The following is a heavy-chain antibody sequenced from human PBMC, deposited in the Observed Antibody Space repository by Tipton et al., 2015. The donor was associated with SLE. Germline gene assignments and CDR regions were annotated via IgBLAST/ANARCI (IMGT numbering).Heavy chain of an antibody. J-gene: IGHJ4*02. V-gene: IGHV3-74*01. CDR3: VKDIGTVTAALGY. CDR2: ITTDGRST. Sequence: SLRLSCAASGFTFSTYWMYWVRQTPGKGLGWVSRITTDGRSTSYADSVKGRFTISRDNSKNTLDLQMNSLRAEDTAVYYCVKDIGTVTAALGYWGQGTLVTVSS. CDR1: GFTFSTYW. D-gene: IGHD4-17*01.